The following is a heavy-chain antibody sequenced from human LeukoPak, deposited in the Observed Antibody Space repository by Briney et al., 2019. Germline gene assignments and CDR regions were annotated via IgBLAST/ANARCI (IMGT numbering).Heavy chain of an antibody. CDR3: ARGYDSSGYYRKYFQH. Sequence: PSETLSLTCTVSGGSISSYYWSWIRQPPGKGLEWIGYIYYSGSTNYNPSLKSRVTISVDTSKNQFSLKLSSVTAADTAVYYCARGYDSSGYYRKYFQHWGQGTLVTVSS. J-gene: IGHJ1*01. V-gene: IGHV4-59*12. CDR1: GGSISSYY. D-gene: IGHD3-22*01. CDR2: IYYSGST.